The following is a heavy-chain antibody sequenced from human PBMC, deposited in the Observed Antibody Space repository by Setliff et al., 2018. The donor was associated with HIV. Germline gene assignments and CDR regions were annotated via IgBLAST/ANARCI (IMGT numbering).Heavy chain of an antibody. V-gene: IGHV5-51*01. CDR2: IYPGDFET. Sequence: GESLKISCKASGYTFMNYWIGWVRQVPGKGLEWVGIIYPGDFETRYGPSFRGQVTISVQKSLNTAYLQWTVLKASDTAMYYRARRHRIGSTNGLFDTWGQGTRVTVSS. J-gene: IGHJ5*02. CDR1: GYTFMNYW. CDR3: ARRHRIGSTNGLFDT. D-gene: IGHD2-2*01.